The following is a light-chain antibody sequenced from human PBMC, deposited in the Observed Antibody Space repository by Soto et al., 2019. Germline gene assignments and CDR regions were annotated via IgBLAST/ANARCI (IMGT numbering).Light chain of an antibody. CDR3: SLYTGGSSGV. V-gene: IGLV2-14*01. Sequence: QSALTQPASVSGSPAQSITISCTGTSSDVGGYNYVSWYQQHPGKAPKLMLYDVSNRPSWVSNRFSGSKSGNTASLTISGLEAEDEADYYCSLYTGGSSGVFGTGTELPVL. J-gene: IGLJ1*01. CDR2: DVS. CDR1: SSDVGGYNY.